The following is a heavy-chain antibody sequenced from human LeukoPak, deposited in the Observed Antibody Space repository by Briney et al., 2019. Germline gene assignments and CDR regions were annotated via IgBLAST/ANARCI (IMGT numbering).Heavy chain of an antibody. D-gene: IGHD1-26*01. J-gene: IGHJ5*02. CDR1: GFTFSSYA. CDR2: ISGSGGNT. Sequence: GGSLRLSCAASGFTFSSYAMSWVRQAPGKGLEWVSLISGSGGNTYYADSVKGRFTISRDNSKNTLYLQMNSLRAEDTAVYYCAKDPYITLPTTWFDPWGQGTLVTVSS. V-gene: IGHV3-23*01. CDR3: AKDPYITLPTTWFDP.